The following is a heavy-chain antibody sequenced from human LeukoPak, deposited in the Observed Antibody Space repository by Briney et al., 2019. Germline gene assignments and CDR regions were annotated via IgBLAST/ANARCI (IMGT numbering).Heavy chain of an antibody. CDR1: GGSISSYY. CDR2: IYASGNT. J-gene: IGHJ4*02. D-gene: IGHD6-13*01. Sequence: ASETLSLTCTVSGGSISSYYWSWVRQPAGKGLEWIGRIYASGNTNYNPSLKGRVTVTVDTSKNQFSLNLSSVTAADTAVYYCARGRGSSWYYFDSWGQGTLVTVSS. V-gene: IGHV4-4*07. CDR3: ARGRGSSWYYFDS.